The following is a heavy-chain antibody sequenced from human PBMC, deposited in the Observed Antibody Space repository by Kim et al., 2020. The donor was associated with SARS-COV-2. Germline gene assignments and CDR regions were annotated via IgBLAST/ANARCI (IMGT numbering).Heavy chain of an antibody. V-gene: IGHV3-20*03. Sequence: YADSVKGRFTISRDNAKNSLYLQMNSLRAEDTALYYCARDSFGIVGAPDYWGQGTLVTVSS. J-gene: IGHJ4*02. CDR3: ARDSFGIVGAPDY. D-gene: IGHD1-26*01.